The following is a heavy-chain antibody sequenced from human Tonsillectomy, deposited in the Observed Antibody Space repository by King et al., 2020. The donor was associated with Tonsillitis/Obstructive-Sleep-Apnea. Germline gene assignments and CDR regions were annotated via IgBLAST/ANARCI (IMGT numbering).Heavy chain of an antibody. D-gene: IGHD2-2*02. J-gene: IGHJ4*02. CDR3: ARHGYCSSASCDMSLGDY. V-gene: IGHV5-51*01. Sequence: QLLQSGAEVKKPGESLKISCKGSGYSFTSYWIGWVRQMPGKGLEWMGIIYPGDSDTRYSPSFQGQVTISADKSISTAYLQWDSLKASDTAIYDCARHGYCSSASCDMSLGDYWGQGTLVTVSS. CDR1: GYSFTSYW. CDR2: IYPGDSDT.